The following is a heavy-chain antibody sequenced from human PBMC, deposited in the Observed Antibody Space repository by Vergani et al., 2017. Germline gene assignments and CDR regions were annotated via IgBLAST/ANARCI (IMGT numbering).Heavy chain of an antibody. CDR2: IIPILGTA. Sequence: QVQLVQSGAEVKKPGSSVKVSCKASGGTFSSYAISWVRQAPGQGLEWMGRIIPILGTANYAQKFQGRVTITADESTSTDYMELSSLGSEDTAVYYWARTYLGDCSSTSYRGTVDAFDIWGQGTMVTVSS. CDR1: GGTFSSYA. CDR3: ARTYLGDCSSTSYRGTVDAFDI. J-gene: IGHJ3*02. D-gene: IGHD2-2*01. V-gene: IGHV1-69*11.